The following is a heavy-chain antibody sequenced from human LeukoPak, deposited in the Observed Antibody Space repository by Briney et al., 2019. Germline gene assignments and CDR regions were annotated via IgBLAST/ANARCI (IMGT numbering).Heavy chain of an antibody. CDR1: GGSISGYF. J-gene: IGHJ4*02. V-gene: IGHV4-4*07. CDR2: IYSSGSN. D-gene: IGHD5-12*01. CDR3: AREPTSGREPTSGRPLDY. Sequence: SETLSLTCTVSGGSISGYFWSWIRQPAGKGLEWLGRIYSSGSNNYNPSLKSRATMSLDTSKNHLSLNLSSVTAADTAVYYCAREPTSGREPTSGRPLDYWGQGTLVTVSS.